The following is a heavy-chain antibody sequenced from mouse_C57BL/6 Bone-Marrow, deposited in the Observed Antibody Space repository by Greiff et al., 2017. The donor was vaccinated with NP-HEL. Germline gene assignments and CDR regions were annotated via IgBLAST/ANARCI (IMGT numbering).Heavy chain of an antibody. J-gene: IGHJ2*01. V-gene: IGHV1-18*01. CDR3: ARGYSRSSSYFDY. CDR2: INPNNGGT. CDR1: GYTFTDYN. D-gene: IGHD1-1*01. Sequence: EVQLQQSGPELVKPGASVKIPCKASGYTFTDYNMDWVKQSHGKSLEWIGDINPNNGGTIYNQKFKGKATLTVEKSSSTAYMELRSLTSADTAVYYCARGYSRSSSYFDYWGQGTTLTVSS.